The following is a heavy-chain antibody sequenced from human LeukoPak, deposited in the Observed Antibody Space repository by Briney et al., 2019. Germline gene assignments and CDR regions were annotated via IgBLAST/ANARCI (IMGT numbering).Heavy chain of an antibody. V-gene: IGHV1-2*02. CDR3: ARNLPRLFWVRDLILGSFDY. CDR1: GYTFSDHY. J-gene: IGHJ4*02. Sequence: ASVKVSCKASGYTFSDHYLHWVRQAPGQGLEWMGWINPKSGATSYSQKFQGSVTMTTDTSISTAYMELSSLESDDTAAYYCARNLPRLFWVRDLILGSFDYWGQGTLVTVSS. CDR2: INPKSGAT. D-gene: IGHD2/OR15-2a*01.